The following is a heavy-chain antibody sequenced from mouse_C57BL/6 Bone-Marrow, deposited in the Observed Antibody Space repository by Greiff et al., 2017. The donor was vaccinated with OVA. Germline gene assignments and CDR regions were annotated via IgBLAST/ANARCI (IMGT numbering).Heavy chain of an antibody. D-gene: IGHD2-14*01. CDR1: GYTFTDYE. V-gene: IGHV1-15*01. CDR2: IDPETGGT. J-gene: IGHJ2*01. CDR3: TPYGYDY. Sequence: VQLVESGAELVRPGASVTLSCKASGYTFTDYEMHWVKQTPVHGLEWIGAIDPETGGTAYNQKFKGKAILTADKSSSTAYMELRSLTSEDAAVYYCTPYGYDYWGQGTTLTVSS.